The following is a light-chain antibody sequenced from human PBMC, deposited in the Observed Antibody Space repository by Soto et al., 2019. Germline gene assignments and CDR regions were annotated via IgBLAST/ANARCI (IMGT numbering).Light chain of an antibody. CDR2: DAS. CDR1: QSVSSY. Sequence: EIVLTQSPATQSLSPGERATLSCRASQSVSSYLAWYQQKPGQAPRLLIYDASNRATGIPARFSGSGSGTDFTLTISSLEPEDFAVYYCQQRSTWPPITFGQGTRLEIK. J-gene: IGKJ5*01. V-gene: IGKV3-11*01. CDR3: QQRSTWPPIT.